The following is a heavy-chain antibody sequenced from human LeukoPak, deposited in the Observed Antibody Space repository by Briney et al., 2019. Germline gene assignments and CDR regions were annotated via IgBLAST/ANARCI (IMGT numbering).Heavy chain of an antibody. CDR2: ISSSGSTI. CDR1: GFTFSDYY. Sequence: GGSLRLSCAASGFTFSDYYMSWIRQAPGKGLEWVSYISSSGSTIYYADSVKGRFTISRVNAKNSLYLQMNSLRAEDTAVYYCARSLRYYYDSSGYYYYFDYWGQGTLVTVSS. D-gene: IGHD3-22*01. J-gene: IGHJ4*02. V-gene: IGHV3-11*01. CDR3: ARSLRYYYDSSGYYYYFDY.